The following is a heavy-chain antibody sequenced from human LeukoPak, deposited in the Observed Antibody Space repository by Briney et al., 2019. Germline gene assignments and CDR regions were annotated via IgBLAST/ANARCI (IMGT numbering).Heavy chain of an antibody. V-gene: IGHV3-21*01. CDR3: ARVAVAGPTGWFDS. J-gene: IGHJ5*01. D-gene: IGHD6-19*01. CDR1: GFALNAYS. Sequence: GALRLSCAASGFALNAYSLTWVRQAPGKGLEWVSSISSTRAYIHYAESVKGRFTISRDNIDNVVYLQMNSLRVEDTAVYFCARVAVAGPTGWFDSWGQGTLVTVSS. CDR2: ISSTRAYI.